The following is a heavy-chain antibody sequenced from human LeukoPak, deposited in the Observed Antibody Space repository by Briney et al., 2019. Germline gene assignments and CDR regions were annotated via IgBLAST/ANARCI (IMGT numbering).Heavy chain of an antibody. V-gene: IGHV1-2*02. Sequence: ASVKVSCKASGYTFTCYYMHWVRQAPGQGLEWMGWINPNSGGTNYAQKFQGRVTMTRDTSISTAYMELSRLRSDDTAVYYCARHRYYDSSGYYFSETFDPWGQGTLATVSS. J-gene: IGHJ5*02. CDR2: INPNSGGT. CDR3: ARHRYYDSSGYYFSETFDP. CDR1: GYTFTCYY. D-gene: IGHD3-22*01.